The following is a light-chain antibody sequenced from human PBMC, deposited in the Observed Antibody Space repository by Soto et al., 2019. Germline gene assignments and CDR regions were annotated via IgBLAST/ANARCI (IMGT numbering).Light chain of an antibody. CDR3: CSYAGTYSSFV. J-gene: IGLJ1*01. CDR2: DVS. CDR1: SSDVGGYNY. Sequence: QSVLTQPRSVSGSPGQSVTISCTGTSSDVGGYNYVSWYQENPGRAPKLMIYDVSIRPSGVPDRFSGSKSGNTASLTISGLLAEDEADYYCCSYAGTYSSFVFGTGTKVPVL. V-gene: IGLV2-11*01.